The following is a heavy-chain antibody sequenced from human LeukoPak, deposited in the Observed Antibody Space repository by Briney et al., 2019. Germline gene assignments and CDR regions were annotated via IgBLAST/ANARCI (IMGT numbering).Heavy chain of an antibody. J-gene: IGHJ3*02. Sequence: PGGSLRLSCAASGFTFSSYGMHWVRQAPGKGLEWVAVISYDGSNKYYADSVKGRFTISRDNSKNTLYLQMNSLRAEDTAVYYCAKDGDKSIIVVVPAAILGAFDIWGQGTMVTVSS. CDR1: GFTFSSYG. D-gene: IGHD2-2*01. CDR2: ISYDGSNK. V-gene: IGHV3-30*18. CDR3: AKDGDKSIIVVVPAAILGAFDI.